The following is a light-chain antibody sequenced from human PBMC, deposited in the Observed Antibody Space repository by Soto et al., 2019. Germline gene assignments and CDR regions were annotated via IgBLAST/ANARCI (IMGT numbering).Light chain of an antibody. CDR3: QQCAYSPRT. J-gene: IGKJ1*01. Sequence: EIVLTQSPDTLSLSPGERATISCRASQSIGNNYLAWYQQKPGQAPRLLIYDASSRATGIPDRFTGSWSGADFALTISRLEPEDFAVDYWQQCAYSPRTFGQGTKVEVK. CDR2: DAS. CDR1: QSIGNNY. V-gene: IGKV3-20*01.